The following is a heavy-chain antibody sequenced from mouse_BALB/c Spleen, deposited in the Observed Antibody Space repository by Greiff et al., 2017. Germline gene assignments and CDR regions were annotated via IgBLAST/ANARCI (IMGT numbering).Heavy chain of an antibody. Sequence: EVHLVESGPSLVKPSQTLSLTCSVTGDSITSGYWNWIRKFPGNKLEYMGYISYSGSTYYNPSLKSRISITRDTSKNQYYLQLNSVTTEDTATYYCARGGSQLANFDYWGQGTTLTVSS. D-gene: IGHD6-1*01. CDR2: ISYSGST. CDR3: ARGGSQLANFDY. J-gene: IGHJ2*01. CDR1: GDSITSGY. V-gene: IGHV3-8*02.